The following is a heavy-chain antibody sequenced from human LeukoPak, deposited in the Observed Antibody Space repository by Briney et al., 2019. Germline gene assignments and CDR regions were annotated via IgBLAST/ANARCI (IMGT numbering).Heavy chain of an antibody. V-gene: IGHV4-39*01. Sequence: PSETLSLTCTVSGGSISSSSYYWGWIRQPPGKGLEWIGSIYYSGSTYYNPSLKSRVTISVDTSKNQFSLKLSSVTAADTAVYYCARGDRSGYSNYWGRGTLVTVSP. CDR1: GGSISSSSYY. D-gene: IGHD6-19*01. CDR2: IYYSGST. CDR3: ARGDRSGYSNY. J-gene: IGHJ4*02.